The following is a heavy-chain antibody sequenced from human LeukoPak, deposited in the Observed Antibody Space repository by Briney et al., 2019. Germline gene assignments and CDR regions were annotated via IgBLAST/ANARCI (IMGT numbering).Heavy chain of an antibody. V-gene: IGHV4-30-4*08. D-gene: IGHD4-17*01. Sequence: SQTLSLTCTVSGGSISSGDYYWSWIRHPPGKRLEWSGYIYYSGSTYYNPSLKSRVTISVDTSKNQFSLKLSSVTAADTAVYYCATYDYGDYGGSDAFDIWGQGTMVTVSS. CDR2: IYYSGST. CDR1: GGSISSGDYY. J-gene: IGHJ3*02. CDR3: ATYDYGDYGGSDAFDI.